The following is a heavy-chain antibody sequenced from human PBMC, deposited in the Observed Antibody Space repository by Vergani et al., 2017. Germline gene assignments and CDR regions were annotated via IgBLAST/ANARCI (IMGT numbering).Heavy chain of an antibody. CDR1: GYTFTSYG. J-gene: IGHJ3*01. CDR2: ISAYNGNT. Sequence: QVHLVQSGAEVKKPGASVKVSCKASGYTFTSYGISWVRQAPGQGLEWMGWISAYNGNTNYAQKVQGRVTVTTDTSTSTAYKELRSLRSDDTAVYYCARVRDFWSDPDAFDFWGQGTMVTVSS. CDR3: ARVRDFWSDPDAFDF. D-gene: IGHD3-3*01. V-gene: IGHV1-18*01.